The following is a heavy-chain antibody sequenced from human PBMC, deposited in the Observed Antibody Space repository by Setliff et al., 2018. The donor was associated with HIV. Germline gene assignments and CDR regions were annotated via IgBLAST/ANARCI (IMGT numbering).Heavy chain of an antibody. CDR1: GGSFSGYF. D-gene: IGHD6-19*01. CDR3: ARGRGSSPYRWFDP. Sequence: SETLSLTCAVYGGSFSGYFWTWIRQPPGKGLEWIGEINHSGTTNYSPSLKSRVAISVEMSKNQFSLKLSSLTPADTAVYYCARGRGSSPYRWFDPWGQGTLFTVSS. J-gene: IGHJ5*02. V-gene: IGHV4-34*01. CDR2: INHSGTT.